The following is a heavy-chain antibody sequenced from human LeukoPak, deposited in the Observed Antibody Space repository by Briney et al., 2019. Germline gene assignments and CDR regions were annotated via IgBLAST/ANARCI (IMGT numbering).Heavy chain of an antibody. J-gene: IGHJ4*02. CDR3: ARAYYYDSSGSLHY. CDR2: INPNSGGT. CDR1: GYTFTGYY. Sequence: GASVKVSCKASGYTFTGYYVHWVRQAPGQGLEWMGWINPNSGGTNYAQKFQGRVTMTRDTSISTAYMELSRLRSDDTAVYYCARAYYYDSSGSLHYWGQGTLVTVSS. V-gene: IGHV1-2*02. D-gene: IGHD3-22*01.